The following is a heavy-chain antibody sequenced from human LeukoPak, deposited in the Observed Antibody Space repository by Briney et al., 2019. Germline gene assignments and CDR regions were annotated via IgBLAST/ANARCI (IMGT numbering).Heavy chain of an antibody. CDR2: IYYSGST. CDR1: GGSISGSSYY. J-gene: IGHJ4*02. D-gene: IGHD6-19*01. V-gene: IGHV4-39*01. CDR3: LGVAVAGTGEY. Sequence: SETLSLTCTVSGGSISGSSYYWGWIRQPPGKGLEWIGSIYYSGSTYYNPSLKSRVTISVDTSKNQFSLKLSSVTAADTAVYYCLGVAVAGTGEYWGQGTLVTVSS.